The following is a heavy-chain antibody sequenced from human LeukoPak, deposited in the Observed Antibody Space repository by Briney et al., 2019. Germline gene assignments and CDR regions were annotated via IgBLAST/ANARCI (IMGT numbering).Heavy chain of an antibody. D-gene: IGHD5-12*01. CDR1: GGSFSGYY. J-gene: IGHJ4*02. CDR2: IYYSGST. Sequence: SETLSLTCAVYGGSFSGYYWGWIRQPPGKGLEWIGSIYYSGSTYHNPSLKSPLTISVDTSKSQFSLKLTSVTAADTAVYYCARRGGGGYGYGFDYWGQGTLVTVSS. CDR3: ARRGGGGYGYGFDY. V-gene: IGHV4-39*01.